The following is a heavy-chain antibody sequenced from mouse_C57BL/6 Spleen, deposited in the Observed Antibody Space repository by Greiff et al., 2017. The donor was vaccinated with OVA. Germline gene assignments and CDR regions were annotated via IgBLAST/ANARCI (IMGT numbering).Heavy chain of an antibody. CDR3: ARHPPYSSGYGWFAY. CDR1: GYTFTEYT. CDR2: FYPGSGSI. J-gene: IGHJ3*01. Sequence: QVHVKQSGAELVKPGASVKLSCKASGYTFTEYTIHWVKQRSGQGLEWTGWFYPGSGSIKYNEKFKDKATLTADKSSSTVYMELSRLTSEDSAVYFCARHPPYSSGYGWFAYWGQGTLVTVSA. V-gene: IGHV1-62-2*01. D-gene: IGHD3-2*02.